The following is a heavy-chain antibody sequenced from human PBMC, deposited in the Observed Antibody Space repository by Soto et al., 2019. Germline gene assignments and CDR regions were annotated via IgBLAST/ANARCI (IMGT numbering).Heavy chain of an antibody. CDR3: AGPSEHIVVVTDY. D-gene: IGHD2-21*02. CDR1: GGSISSSSYY. CDR2: IYYSGST. Sequence: SETLSLTCTVSGGSISSSSYYWGWIRQPPGKGLEWIGSIYYSGSTYYNPSLKSRVTISVDTSKNQFSLKLSSVTAADTAVYYCAGPSEHIVVVTDYWGQGTLVTVSS. V-gene: IGHV4-39*01. J-gene: IGHJ4*02.